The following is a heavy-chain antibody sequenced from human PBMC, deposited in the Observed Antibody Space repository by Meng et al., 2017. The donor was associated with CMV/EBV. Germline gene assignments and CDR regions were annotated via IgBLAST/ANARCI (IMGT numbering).Heavy chain of an antibody. CDR3: ARHVHDFWSGYYPPYYYYGMDV. CDR1: GGSISSSSYY. V-gene: IGHV4-39*01. Sequence: SETLSLTCTVSGGSISSSSYYWGWIRQPPGKGLEWIGSIYYSGSTYYNPSLKSPVTISVDTSKNQFSLKLSSVTAADTAVYYCARHVHDFWSGYYPPYYYYGMDVWGQGTTVTVSS. J-gene: IGHJ6*02. CDR2: IYYSGST. D-gene: IGHD3-3*01.